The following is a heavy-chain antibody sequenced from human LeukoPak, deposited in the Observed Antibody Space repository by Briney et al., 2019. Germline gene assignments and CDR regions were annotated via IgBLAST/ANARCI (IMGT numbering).Heavy chain of an antibody. CDR3: ARDLRDGSAR. CDR2: IYHSGSI. Sequence: PSETLSLTCTVSGYSISSGYYWGWIRQPPGKGLEWIGSIYHSGSIYYNPSLKSRVTISVDTSKNQFSLKLSSVTAADTAVYYCARDLRDGSARWGQGTLVTVSS. D-gene: IGHD5-24*01. J-gene: IGHJ4*02. CDR1: GYSISSGYY. V-gene: IGHV4-38-2*02.